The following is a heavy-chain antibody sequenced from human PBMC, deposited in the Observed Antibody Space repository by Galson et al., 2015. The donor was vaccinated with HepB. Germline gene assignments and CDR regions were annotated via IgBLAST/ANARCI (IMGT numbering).Heavy chain of an antibody. V-gene: IGHV3-7*03. CDR1: GFTFSSYW. J-gene: IGHJ4*02. CDR3: ARVVRGVIITLGYYFDY. Sequence: SLRLSCAASGFTFSSYWMSWVRQAPGKGLEWVANIKQDGSVKYYVDSVKGRFTISRDNAKNSLYLQMNSLRAEDTAVYYCARVVRGVIITLGYYFDYWGQGTLVTVSS. D-gene: IGHD3-10*01. CDR2: IKQDGSVK.